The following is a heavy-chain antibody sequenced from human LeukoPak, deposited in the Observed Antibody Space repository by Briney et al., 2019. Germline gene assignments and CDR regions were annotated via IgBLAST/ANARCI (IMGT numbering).Heavy chain of an antibody. CDR3: ARVVSRDFDY. Sequence: GGSLRLSCAASGFTFSSYSMNWVRQAPGKGLEWVSYISSSSSTIYYADSVKGQFTISRDNAKNSLYLQMNSLRAEDTAVYYCARVVSRDFDYWGQGTLVTVSS. J-gene: IGHJ4*02. V-gene: IGHV3-48*01. CDR2: ISSSSSTI. CDR1: GFTFSSYS.